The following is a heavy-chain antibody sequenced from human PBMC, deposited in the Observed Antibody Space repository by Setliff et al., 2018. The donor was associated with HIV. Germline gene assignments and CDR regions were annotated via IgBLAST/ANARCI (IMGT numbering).Heavy chain of an antibody. J-gene: IGHJ6*03. D-gene: IGHD7-27*01. CDR1: GGTFSSYA. CDR2: IIPIFGTA. Sequence: SVKVSCKASGGTFSSYAISWVRQAPGQGLEWMGGIIPIFGTANYAQKFQGRVTITADESTSTAYMELSSLRSEDTAVYYCARDKGGLGIGGYYYYYMDVWGKGTKVTVSS. CDR3: ARDKGGLGIGGYYYYYMDV. V-gene: IGHV1-69*13.